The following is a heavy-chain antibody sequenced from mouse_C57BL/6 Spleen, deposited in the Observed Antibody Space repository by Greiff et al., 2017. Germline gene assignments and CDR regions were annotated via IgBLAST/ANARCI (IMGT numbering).Heavy chain of an antibody. CDR2: IDPETGGT. D-gene: IGHD1-1*01. CDR1: GYTFTDYE. V-gene: IGHV1-15*01. CDR3: TRGYGSSSYYFDY. Sequence: QVQLKESGAELVRPGASVTLSCKASGYTFTDYEMHWVKQTPVHGLEWIGAIDPETGGTAYNQKFKGKAILTADKSSSTAYMELRSLTSEDSAVYYCTRGYGSSSYYFDYWGQGTTLTVSS. J-gene: IGHJ2*01.